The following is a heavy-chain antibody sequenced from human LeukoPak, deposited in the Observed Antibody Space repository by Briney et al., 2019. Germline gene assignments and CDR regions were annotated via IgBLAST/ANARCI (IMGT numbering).Heavy chain of an antibody. Sequence: ASVKVSCKASGYTFTGYYMHWVRQAPGQGLEWMGWINPNSGGTNYAQKLQGRVTMTTDTSTSTAYMELRSLRSDDTAVYYCARGSGITMVRGEPNFDYWGQGTLVTVSS. V-gene: IGHV1-2*02. CDR1: GYTFTGYY. J-gene: IGHJ4*02. CDR2: INPNSGGT. D-gene: IGHD3-10*01. CDR3: ARGSGITMVRGEPNFDY.